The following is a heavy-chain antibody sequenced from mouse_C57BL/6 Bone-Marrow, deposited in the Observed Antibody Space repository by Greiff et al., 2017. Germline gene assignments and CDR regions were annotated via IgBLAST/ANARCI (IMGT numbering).Heavy chain of an antibody. J-gene: IGHJ2*01. D-gene: IGHD2-4*01. CDR3: ARYDYGGGSFDY. CDR2: IYPGDGDT. V-gene: IGHV1-82*01. CDR1: GYAFSSSW. Sequence: QVQLQQSGPELVKPGASVKISCKASGYAFSSSWMNWVKQRPGKGLEWIGRIYPGDGDTNYNGKFKGKATLTADKSSSTAYMQLSSLTSEDSAVYFCARYDYGGGSFDYWGQGTTLTVSS.